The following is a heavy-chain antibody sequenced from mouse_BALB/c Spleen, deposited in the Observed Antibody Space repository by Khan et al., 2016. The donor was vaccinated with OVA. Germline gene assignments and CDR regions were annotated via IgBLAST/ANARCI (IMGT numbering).Heavy chain of an antibody. CDR2: IWSDGFT. J-gene: IGHJ4*01. CDR1: RFSLTSYG. D-gene: IGHD1-1*01. V-gene: IGHV2-6*02. CDR3: DRGIYFFGSRYMDY. Sequence: QVQLKESGPGLVAPSQNLSITCTVSRFSLTSYGVHWVRQPPGKGLEWLVVIWSDGFTTYNSILKSRLSISKDNSKSQVFLKMNSLQTDDTAMYYCDRGIYFFGSRYMDYWGQGTSVTVSS.